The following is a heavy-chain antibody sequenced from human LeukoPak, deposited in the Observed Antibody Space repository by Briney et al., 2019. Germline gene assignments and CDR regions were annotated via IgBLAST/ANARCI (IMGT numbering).Heavy chain of an antibody. Sequence: SETLSLTCAVYGGSFSGYYWSWIRQPPGKGLEWIGEINHSGSTNYNPSLKSRVTISVDTSKNQFSLKLSSVTAEDTAVYYCARARLGYYDSSGKYNWFDPWGQGTLVTASS. D-gene: IGHD3-22*01. V-gene: IGHV4-34*01. J-gene: IGHJ5*02. CDR3: ARARLGYYDSSGKYNWFDP. CDR1: GGSFSGYY. CDR2: INHSGST.